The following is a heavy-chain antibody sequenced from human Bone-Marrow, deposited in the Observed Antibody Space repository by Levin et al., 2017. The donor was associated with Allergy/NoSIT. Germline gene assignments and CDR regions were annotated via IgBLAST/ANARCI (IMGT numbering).Heavy chain of an antibody. CDR3: TTAPGYGDIFDY. CDR2: IRIKSNNYAT. D-gene: IGHD4-17*01. J-gene: IGHJ4*02. CDR1: GFTFSASA. Sequence: GESLKISCAASGFTFSASAMHWVRQASGKGLEWLGRIRIKSNNYATTYGESVKGRLTISRDDSKNTTYLQMNTLKTEDTAVYFCTTAPGYGDIFDYWGQGTLVTVSS. V-gene: IGHV3-73*01.